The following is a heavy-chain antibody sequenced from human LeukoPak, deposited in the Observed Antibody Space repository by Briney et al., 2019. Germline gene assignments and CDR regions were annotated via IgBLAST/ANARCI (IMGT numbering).Heavy chain of an antibody. Sequence: PSETLSLTCTVSGGSISSYYWSWIRQPPGRGLEWIGYIFYTGSTNYNPSLKSRVTISVDTSKNQFSLKLSSVTAADTAVYYCAGILRYFDWSPPMRFDPWGQGTLVTVSS. CDR3: AGILRYFDWSPPMRFDP. CDR1: GGSISSYY. J-gene: IGHJ5*02. V-gene: IGHV4-59*01. D-gene: IGHD3-9*01. CDR2: IFYTGST.